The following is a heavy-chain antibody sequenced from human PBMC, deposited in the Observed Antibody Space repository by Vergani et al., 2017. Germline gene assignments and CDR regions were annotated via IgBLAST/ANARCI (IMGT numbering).Heavy chain of an antibody. J-gene: IGHJ6*03. D-gene: IGHD5-18*01. CDR3: ASDGYSDYMDV. CDR1: GFTVSSNY. Sequence: EVQLVESGGGLVQPGGSLRLSCAASGFTVSSNYMSWVRQAPGKGLEWVSVIYSGGSTYYADSVKGRFTITRHNSKNTRYLQMNSLRAEDAAVYYCASDGYSDYMDVWGKGTTVTVSS. CDR2: IYSGGST. V-gene: IGHV3-53*04.